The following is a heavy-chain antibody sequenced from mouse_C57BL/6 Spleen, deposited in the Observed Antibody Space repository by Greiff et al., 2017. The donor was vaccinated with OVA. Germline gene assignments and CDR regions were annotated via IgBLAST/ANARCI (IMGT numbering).Heavy chain of an antibody. CDR3: ASNYGSRSPWYFDV. Sequence: VQLQQSGPELVKPGASVKISCKASGYSFTDYNMNWVKQSNGKSLEWIGVINPNYGTTSYNQKFKGKATLTVDQSSSTAYMQLNSLTSEDSAVYYCASNYGSRSPWYFDVWGTGTTVTVSS. D-gene: IGHD1-1*01. CDR2: INPNYGTT. V-gene: IGHV1-39*01. J-gene: IGHJ1*03. CDR1: GYSFTDYN.